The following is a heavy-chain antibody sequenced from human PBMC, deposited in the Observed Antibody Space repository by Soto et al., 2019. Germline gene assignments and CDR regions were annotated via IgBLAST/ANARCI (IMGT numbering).Heavy chain of an antibody. CDR1: KDSITKHD. Sequence: ETLTLSCRSSKDSITKHDWNWVRQPPGKGLEWIGSIFHSGSTKYNPSLKRLVSLSLDKSKSQFSLKLHSVTAADTAVYFCARVCAGECYTFDRWGQGGLVTVSS. D-gene: IGHD2-21*01. CDR2: IFHSGST. V-gene: IGHV4-59*11. J-gene: IGHJ4*02. CDR3: ARVCAGECYTFDR.